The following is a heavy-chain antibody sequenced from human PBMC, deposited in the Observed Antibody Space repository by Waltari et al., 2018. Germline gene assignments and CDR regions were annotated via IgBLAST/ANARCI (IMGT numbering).Heavy chain of an antibody. CDR2: MNPNSGNT. CDR1: GYTFTSYD. D-gene: IGHD6-13*01. J-gene: IGHJ4*02. Sequence: QVHLVQSGAEVKKPGASVKVSCKASGYTFTSYDINWVRQATGQGLEWMGWMNPNSGNTGYAQKFQGRVTMTRNTSISTAYMELSSLRSEDTAVYYCARLISAGIAAYLDYWGQGTLVTVSS. CDR3: ARLISAGIAAYLDY. V-gene: IGHV1-8*01.